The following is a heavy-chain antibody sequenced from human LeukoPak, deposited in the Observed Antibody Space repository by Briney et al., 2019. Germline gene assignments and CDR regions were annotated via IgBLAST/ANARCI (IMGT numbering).Heavy chain of an antibody. CDR1: GFTFSSYG. J-gene: IGHJ5*02. D-gene: IGHD2-2*01. CDR2: IWYDGSNK. Sequence: GGSLRLSCAASGFTFSSYGMHWVRQAPGKGLVWVAVIWYDGSNKYCADSVKGRFTISRDNSKNTLYLQMNSLRAEDTAVYYCAKDPRSYCSSTSCPPWFDPWGQGTLVTVSS. CDR3: AKDPRSYCSSTSCPPWFDP. V-gene: IGHV3-33*06.